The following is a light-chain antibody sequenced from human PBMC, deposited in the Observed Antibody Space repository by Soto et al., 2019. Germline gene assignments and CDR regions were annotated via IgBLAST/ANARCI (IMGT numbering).Light chain of an antibody. Sequence: QPVLTQPPSASGSPGQSVTISCTGTSSDVGGYNYVSWYQQHPGRAPKLMIYEVSKRPSGVPDRFSGSKSGNTASLTVSGLQPEDEADYYCSSYAFSSNVGVFGGGTKLTVL. J-gene: IGLJ2*01. CDR1: SSDVGGYNY. V-gene: IGLV2-8*01. CDR2: EVS. CDR3: SSYAFSSNVGV.